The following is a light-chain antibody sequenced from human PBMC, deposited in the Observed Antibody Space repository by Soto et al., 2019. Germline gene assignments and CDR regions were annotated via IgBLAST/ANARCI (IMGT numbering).Light chain of an antibody. CDR2: DAS. Sequence: AIQLTQSPSSLSASVGDRVTISCRASQGLSSALVWYQQKPGKPPKLLIYDASTLENEVPARFSGSGSGTDFTLTISRLRPEDVGIYYCQQFIDYPLTFGGGTTVDI. J-gene: IGKJ4*01. V-gene: IGKV1D-13*01. CDR1: QGLSSA. CDR3: QQFIDYPLT.